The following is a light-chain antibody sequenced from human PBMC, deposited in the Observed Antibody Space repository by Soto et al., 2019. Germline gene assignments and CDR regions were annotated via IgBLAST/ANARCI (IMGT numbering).Light chain of an antibody. CDR1: QGISNY. CDR3: PKYNSAPRT. CDR2: AAS. V-gene: IGKV1-27*01. Sequence: DIQMTQSPSSLSASVGDRVTITCRASQGISNYLAWYQQKPGKVPKLLIYAASTLQSGVPSRFSGSGSGTDFTLTISGLQPEDVATYYCPKYNSAPRTFGPGTKVDIK. J-gene: IGKJ3*01.